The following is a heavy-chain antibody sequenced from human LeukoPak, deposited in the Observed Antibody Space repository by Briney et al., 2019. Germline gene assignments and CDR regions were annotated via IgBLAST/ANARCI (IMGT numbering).Heavy chain of an antibody. CDR1: GGSISTYY. D-gene: IGHD3-3*01. Sequence: PSETLSLTCTVSGGSISTYYWSWIRQPPGKRLEWIGHIYYSGSTNYNPSLKSRVTISVDTSKNQFSLKLSSVTAADTAVYYCASRSSIWSGYQDTLYYFDSWGQGTLVTVSS. CDR2: IYYSGST. J-gene: IGHJ4*02. CDR3: ASRSSIWSGYQDTLYYFDS. V-gene: IGHV4-59*01.